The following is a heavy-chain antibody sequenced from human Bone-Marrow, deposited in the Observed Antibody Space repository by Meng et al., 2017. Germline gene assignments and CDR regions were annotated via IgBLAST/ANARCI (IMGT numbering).Heavy chain of an antibody. D-gene: IGHD7-27*01. CDR1: DGSVRGAY. Sequence: SETLSLTCSVSDGSVRGAYWSWIRQPPGKGLEWIGDRYYSVATNYNPSLKSRGSISVDRSKNQVSLTVTSVTASDTATYYCARASNWGLVDSWGQGTLVTVSS. V-gene: IGHV4-59*02. CDR2: RYYSVAT. CDR3: ARASNWGLVDS. J-gene: IGHJ4*02.